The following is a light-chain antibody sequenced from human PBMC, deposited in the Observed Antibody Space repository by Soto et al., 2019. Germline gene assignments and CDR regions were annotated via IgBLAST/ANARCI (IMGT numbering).Light chain of an antibody. Sequence: EIELTQSPCTLSLSPGEGATLSCRASQFLSSYLACYQQIPGQPPSVPIYDTSNRVTGIPGRFSGSRSGTDITLTISSLEPEDFEVYFCRPRNNFGQGTRLEIK. J-gene: IGKJ5*01. CDR2: DTS. CDR1: QFLSSY. CDR3: RPRNN. V-gene: IGKV3-11*01.